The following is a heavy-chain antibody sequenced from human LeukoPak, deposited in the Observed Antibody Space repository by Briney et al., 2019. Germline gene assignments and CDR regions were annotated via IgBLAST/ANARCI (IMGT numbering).Heavy chain of an antibody. V-gene: IGHV3-66*03. CDR3: ARDTDYSGMDV. D-gene: IGHD4-17*01. CDR1: GFTVSSNY. J-gene: IGHJ6*04. Sequence: PGGSLRLSWAASGFTVSSNYMSWVRQAPGTGLEWVSLIYSGGYSGVNTYYADSVKGRFTVSRDNSKNTLYLQMNSLRAEDTAVYYCARDTDYSGMDVWGKGTTVTVSS. CDR2: IYSGGYSGVNT.